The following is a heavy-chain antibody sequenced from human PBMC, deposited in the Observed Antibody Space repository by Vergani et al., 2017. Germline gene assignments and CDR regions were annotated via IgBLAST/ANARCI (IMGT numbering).Heavy chain of an antibody. CDR2: IDPSDSYT. J-gene: IGHJ5*02. Sequence: EVQLVQSGAEVKKPGESLRISCKGSGYSFTSYWISWVRQMPGKGLEWMGRIDPSDSYTNYSPSFQGHVTISADKSISTAYLQWSSLKASDTAMYDCATSGYSSPKGGWFDPWGQGTLVTVSS. D-gene: IGHD5-18*01. CDR1: GYSFTSYW. CDR3: ATSGYSSPKGGWFDP. V-gene: IGHV5-10-1*03.